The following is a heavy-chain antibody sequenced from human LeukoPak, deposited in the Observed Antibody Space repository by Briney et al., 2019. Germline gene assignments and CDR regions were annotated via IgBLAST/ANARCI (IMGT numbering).Heavy chain of an antibody. Sequence: ASVKVSCKASGYTFTGYYMHWVRQAPGQGLEWMGWINPNSGGTNYAQKFQGGVTMTRDTSISTAYMELSRLRSDDTAVYYCARDRNYYDSPGRFDPWGQGTLVTVSS. CDR3: ARDRNYYDSPGRFDP. V-gene: IGHV1-2*02. D-gene: IGHD3-22*01. CDR1: GYTFTGYY. CDR2: INPNSGGT. J-gene: IGHJ5*02.